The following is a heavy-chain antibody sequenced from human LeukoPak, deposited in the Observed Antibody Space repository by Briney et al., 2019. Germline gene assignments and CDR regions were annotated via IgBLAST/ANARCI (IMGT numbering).Heavy chain of an antibody. Sequence: GGSLRLSCAASGFTFSSYGMHWVRQAPGKGLEWVAFIRYDGSNKYYADSVKGRFTISRDNSKNTLYLQMNSLRAEDTAVYYCKGVPFCRSTSCYGYWGQGTLVTVSS. D-gene: IGHD2-2*01. CDR3: KGVPFCRSTSCYGY. CDR1: GFTFSSYG. CDR2: IRYDGSNK. J-gene: IGHJ4*02. V-gene: IGHV3-30*02.